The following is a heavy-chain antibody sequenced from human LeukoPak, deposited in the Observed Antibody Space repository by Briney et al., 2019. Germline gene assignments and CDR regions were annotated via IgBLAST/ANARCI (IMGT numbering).Heavy chain of an antibody. CDR1: GGSISSYY. V-gene: IGHV4-59*08. CDR3: AGQGVVPWFAL. Sequence: PSETLSLTCTVSGGSISSYYWSWIRQPPGKGLEWIGYIYYSGSTNYNPSLKSRVIMSVDTSKNQFSVKLRSVTAADTAVYYCAGQGVVPWFALWGREPLVTVSS. J-gene: IGHJ5*02. D-gene: IGHD2-15*01. CDR2: IYYSGST.